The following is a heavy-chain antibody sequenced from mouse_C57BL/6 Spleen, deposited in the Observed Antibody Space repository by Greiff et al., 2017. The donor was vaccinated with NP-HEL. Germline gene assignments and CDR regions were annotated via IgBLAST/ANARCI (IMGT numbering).Heavy chain of an antibody. CDR3: ARQGWLEDAMDY. V-gene: IGHV5-6*01. J-gene: IGHJ4*01. CDR1: GFTFSSYG. Sequence: VQLKESGGDLVKPGGSLKLSCAASGFTFSSYGMSWVRQTPDKRLEWVATISSGGSYTYYPDSVKGRFTISRDNAKNTLYLQMSSLKSEDTAMYYCARQGWLEDAMDYWGQGTSVTVSS. D-gene: IGHD2-3*01. CDR2: ISSGGSYT.